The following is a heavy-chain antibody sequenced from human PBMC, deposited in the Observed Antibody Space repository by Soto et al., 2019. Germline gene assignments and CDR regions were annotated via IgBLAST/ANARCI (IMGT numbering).Heavy chain of an antibody. CDR3: VIVKLGHQPLKAFDA. CDR1: GFTFSDHY. V-gene: IGHV3-72*01. Sequence: EVQLVEAGGGLVQPGGPRRLSCAASGFTFSDHYMDWVRQAPGKALEWVPRIKNNANSYAIEYAASVKGRFTISRDDSKNSLYLQMNSLRTEDTAIYYCVIVKLGHQPLKAFDAWGQGTMVTVSS. J-gene: IGHJ3*01. CDR2: IKNNANSYAI. D-gene: IGHD7-27*01.